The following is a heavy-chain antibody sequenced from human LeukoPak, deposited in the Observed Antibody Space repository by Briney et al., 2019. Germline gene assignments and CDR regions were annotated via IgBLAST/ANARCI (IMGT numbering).Heavy chain of an antibody. D-gene: IGHD6-13*01. CDR3: AKDIEGSWYGGYFDY. Sequence: PGGSLRLSCAASGFTFDDCGMSWVRQAPGKGLEWVSGINWNGGSTGYADSVKGRFTISRDNAKNSLYLQMNSLRAEDTAVYYCAKDIEGSWYGGYFDYWGQGTLVTVSS. CDR2: INWNGGST. V-gene: IGHV3-20*04. J-gene: IGHJ4*02. CDR1: GFTFDDCG.